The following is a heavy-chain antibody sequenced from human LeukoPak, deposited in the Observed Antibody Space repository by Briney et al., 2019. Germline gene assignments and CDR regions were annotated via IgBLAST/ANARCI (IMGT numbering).Heavy chain of an antibody. CDR2: ISGRDTST. CDR3: AKRPTFYKTFDY. CDR1: GFTFSNYA. D-gene: IGHD3-16*01. J-gene: IGHJ4*02. Sequence: PGGSLRLSCAASGFTFSNYAMSWVRQAPGKGLEWVSSISGRDTSTYYADSVKGRFTISRDNSKSTLYLQIHSLRADGTAFYYCAKRPTFYKTFDYWGQGTLVTVS. V-gene: IGHV3-23*01.